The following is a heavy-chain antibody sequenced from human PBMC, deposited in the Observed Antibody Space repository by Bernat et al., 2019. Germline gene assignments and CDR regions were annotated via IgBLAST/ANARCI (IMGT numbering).Heavy chain of an antibody. J-gene: IGHJ4*02. D-gene: IGHD4-17*01. CDR3: ARHGNNYGDRMYY. CDR1: GGPISSSSYY. CDR2: IYYSGST. V-gene: IGHV4-39*01. Sequence: QLQLQESGPGLVKPSETLSLTCTVSGGPISSSSYYWGWIRQPPGKGLEWIGSIYYSGSTYYNPSLKSRVTISVDASKNQFSLKLSSVTAADTAVYYCARHGNNYGDRMYYWGQGTLVTVSS.